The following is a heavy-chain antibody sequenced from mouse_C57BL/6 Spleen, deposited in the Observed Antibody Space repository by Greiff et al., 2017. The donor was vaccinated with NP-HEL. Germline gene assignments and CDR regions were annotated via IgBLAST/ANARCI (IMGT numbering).Heavy chain of an antibody. CDR1: GYTFTSYW. CDR3: ARYYDYASYAMDY. V-gene: IGHV1-64*01. Sequence: QVQLKQPGAELVKPGASVKLSCKASGYTFTSYWMHWVKQRPGQGLEWIGMIHPNSGSTNYNEKFKSKATLTVDKSSSTAYMQLSSLTSEDSAVYYCARYYDYASYAMDYWGQGTSVTVSS. D-gene: IGHD2-4*01. J-gene: IGHJ4*01. CDR2: IHPNSGST.